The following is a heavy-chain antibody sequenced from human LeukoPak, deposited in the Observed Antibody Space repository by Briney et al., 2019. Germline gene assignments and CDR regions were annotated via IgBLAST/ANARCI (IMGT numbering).Heavy chain of an antibody. J-gene: IGHJ4*02. D-gene: IGHD3-10*01. CDR2: IYTSGST. CDR1: GGSISSGSYY. V-gene: IGHV4-61*02. CDR3: ARAPTRSAVWFGELFSDY. Sequence: SETLSLTCTVSGGSISSGSYYWSWIRQPAGKGLEWIGRIYTSGSTNYNPSLKSRVTISVDTSKNQFSLKLSSVTAADTAVYYCARAPTRSAVWFGELFSDYWGQGTLVTVSS.